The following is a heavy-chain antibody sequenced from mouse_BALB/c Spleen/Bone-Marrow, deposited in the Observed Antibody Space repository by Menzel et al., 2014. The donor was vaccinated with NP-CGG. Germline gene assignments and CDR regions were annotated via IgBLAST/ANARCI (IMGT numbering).Heavy chain of an antibody. CDR2: KWADGTT. Sequence: QVQLQQSGPGLVTPSQSLSITCTVSGFSLTSYGVHWVRQPPGKGLEWLGVKWADGTTSYNSALMSRLSISRDNSKCKVFLKMNSLQTDDTARDYCARTGTKDYFDYWGQGTTLTVSS. D-gene: IGHD4-1*01. J-gene: IGHJ2*01. CDR3: ARTGTKDYFDY. V-gene: IGHV2-9*02. CDR1: GFSLTSYG.